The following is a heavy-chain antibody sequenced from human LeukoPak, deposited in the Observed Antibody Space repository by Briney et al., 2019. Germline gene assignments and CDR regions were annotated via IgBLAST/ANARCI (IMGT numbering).Heavy chain of an antibody. J-gene: IGHJ4*02. Sequence: PSETLSLTCTVSGGSISSYYWSWIRQPPGKGLDWIGYIYYSGSTNYNPSLKSRVTISVDTSKNQFSLKLSSVTAADTAVYYCAGHNPYCSGGSCYDGGDYWGQGTLVTVSS. CDR2: IYYSGST. D-gene: IGHD2-15*01. CDR3: AGHNPYCSGGSCYDGGDY. CDR1: GGSISSYY. V-gene: IGHV4-59*08.